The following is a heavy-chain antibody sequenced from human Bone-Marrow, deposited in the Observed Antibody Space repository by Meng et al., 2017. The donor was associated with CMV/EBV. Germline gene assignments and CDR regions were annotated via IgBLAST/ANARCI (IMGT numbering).Heavy chain of an antibody. CDR2: ISYDGSNK. Sequence: GESLKISCAASGFTFSSYAMHWVRQAPGKGLEWVAVISYDGSNKYYADSVKGRFTISRDNSKNTLYLQMNSLRAEDTAVYYCAIDRQRITRKVYYYYGMDVWGQGTTVTVSS. CDR3: AIDRQRITRKVYYYYGMDV. CDR1: GFTFSSYA. J-gene: IGHJ6*02. V-gene: IGHV3-30-3*01. D-gene: IGHD1-14*01.